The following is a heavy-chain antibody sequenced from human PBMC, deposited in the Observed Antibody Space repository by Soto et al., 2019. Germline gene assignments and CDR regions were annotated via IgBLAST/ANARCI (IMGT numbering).Heavy chain of an antibody. D-gene: IGHD6-19*01. V-gene: IGHV3-30*18. CDR2: VSHDGRNT. J-gene: IGHJ4*02. Sequence: VQLVESGGGVVQPGRSLRLSCAASGFTFSDYAMHWVRQAPGKGLEWVAVVSHDGRNTHYADSVKGRFTISRDSSKNSVSLEMTSLRAEDRAVYYCAKGGRQWLVTSDFNYWGQGALVTVSS. CDR3: AKGGRQWLVTSDFNY. CDR1: GFTFSDYA.